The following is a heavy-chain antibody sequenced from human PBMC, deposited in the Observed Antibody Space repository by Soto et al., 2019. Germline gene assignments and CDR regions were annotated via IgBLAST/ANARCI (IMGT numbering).Heavy chain of an antibody. CDR3: ARDQGYCTNGVCYIGYYRMGV. Sequence: PGGSLRLSCAASGFTFSSYSMNWVRQAPGKGLEWVSSISSSSSYIYYADSVKGRFTISRDNAKNSLYLQMNSLRAEDTAVYYCARDQGYCTNGVCYIGYYRMGVWGQGTTVTVSS. V-gene: IGHV3-21*01. CDR1: GFTFSSYS. CDR2: ISSSSSYI. J-gene: IGHJ6*02. D-gene: IGHD2-8*01.